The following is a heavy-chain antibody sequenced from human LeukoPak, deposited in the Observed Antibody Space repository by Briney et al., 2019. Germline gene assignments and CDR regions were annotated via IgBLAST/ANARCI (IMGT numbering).Heavy chain of an antibody. J-gene: IGHJ4*02. CDR3: AKYSSGYYYGLN. D-gene: IGHD3-22*01. CDR2: IFHNGKA. CDR1: GGSITINGYY. V-gene: IGHV4-31*03. Sequence: SETPSLTCTVSGGSITINGYYWTWIRRHPGKGLEWIGYIFHNGKAYYNPSLKSRATISVDTSKNQFSLSLRSVTAADTAFYYCAKYSSGYYYGLNWGKGALVTVAS.